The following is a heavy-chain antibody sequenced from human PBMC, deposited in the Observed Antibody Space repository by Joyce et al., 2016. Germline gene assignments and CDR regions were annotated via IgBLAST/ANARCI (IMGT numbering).Heavy chain of an antibody. J-gene: IGHJ4*02. CDR1: GFTFSSYA. CDR2: ISSSSRYI. V-gene: IGHV3-21*01. Sequence: EVQLVESGGGLVKPGGSLSLSCAASGFTFSSYAMNWVRQAPGKGREWRSSISSSSRYIDYADSLKGRFTISRDNAKNSLFLQVDSLRAEDTAIYYCATSRDFWNGHLLRWGQGTLVTVSS. D-gene: IGHD3-3*01. CDR3: ATSRDFWNGHLLR.